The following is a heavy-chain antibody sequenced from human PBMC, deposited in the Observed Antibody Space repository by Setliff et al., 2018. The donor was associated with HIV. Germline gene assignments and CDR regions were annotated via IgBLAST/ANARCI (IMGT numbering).Heavy chain of an antibody. Sequence: SETLSLTCTVSGGSISSYYWSWIRQPPGKGLEWIGNVYYTGSTNYNPSLKSRITISIDTSKSQFSLKLTSVAAADTAVYYCARDSGGYNYGFAVGSFDYWGQGALVTAPQ. D-gene: IGHD5-18*01. CDR2: VYYTGST. V-gene: IGHV4-59*01. CDR1: GGSISSYY. J-gene: IGHJ4*02. CDR3: ARDSGGYNYGFAVGSFDY.